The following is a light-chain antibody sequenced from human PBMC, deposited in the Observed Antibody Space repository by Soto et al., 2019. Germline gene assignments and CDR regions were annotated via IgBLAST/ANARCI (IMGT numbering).Light chain of an antibody. J-gene: IGLJ2*01. CDR2: GNN. V-gene: IGLV1-40*01. CDR3: QSYDSILSAVV. Sequence: QSVLTQPPSVSGAPGQRVTISCTGNTSNIGAGYDVHWYQQLPGTAPKLLIYGNNNRPSGVPDRFSGSKSGTSASLAITGLQDEDEADYYCQSYDSILSAVVFGGGTKVTVL. CDR1: TSNIGAGYD.